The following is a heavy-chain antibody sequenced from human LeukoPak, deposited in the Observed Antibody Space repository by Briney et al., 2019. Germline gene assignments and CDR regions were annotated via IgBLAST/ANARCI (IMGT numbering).Heavy chain of an antibody. CDR1: GFTFSDFD. J-gene: IGHJ4*02. V-gene: IGHV3-13*04. CDR3: VRGGHIGFDY. Sequence: QSGGSLRLTCAASGFTFSDFDMHWVRQATGGGLEWVSSIASAGDTYYVASVRGRFTISRENAKSSLYLQMNSLRAGDTAVYYCVRGGHIGFDYWGRGTLVTVS. CDR2: IASAGDT. D-gene: IGHD2-21*01.